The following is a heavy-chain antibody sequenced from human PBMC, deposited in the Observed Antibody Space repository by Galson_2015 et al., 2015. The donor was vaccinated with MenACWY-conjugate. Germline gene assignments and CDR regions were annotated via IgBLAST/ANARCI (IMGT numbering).Heavy chain of an antibody. Sequence: SVKVSCKASGSTFTNYAMHWMRQAPGQRLEWMGWINVGSGNTRSSQKFQDRVTITTDTSASTAYMELSSLRSEDTAVYFCARAHLGYSYDYFDPGGQGTLVTVSS. CDR2: INVGSGNT. CDR1: GSTFTNYA. V-gene: IGHV1-3*01. D-gene: IGHD5-18*01. J-gene: IGHJ5*02. CDR3: ARAHLGYSYDYFDP.